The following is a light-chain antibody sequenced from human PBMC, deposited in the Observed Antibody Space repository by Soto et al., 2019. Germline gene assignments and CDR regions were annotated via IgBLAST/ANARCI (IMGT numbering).Light chain of an antibody. V-gene: IGKV1-5*01. Sequence: DIQMTQSPSTLSASVGDRVTITCWASQSISSWLAWYQQKPGKAPKFLIYDASTLESGVPSRFSGSGSGTEFTLTISSLQPDDFATYYCQQYNSYSRTFGQGTKVEIK. J-gene: IGKJ1*01. CDR3: QQYNSYSRT. CDR2: DAS. CDR1: QSISSW.